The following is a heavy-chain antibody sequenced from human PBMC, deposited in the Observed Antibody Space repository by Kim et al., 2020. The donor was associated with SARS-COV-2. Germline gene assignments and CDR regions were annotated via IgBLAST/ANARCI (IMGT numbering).Heavy chain of an antibody. J-gene: IGHJ4*02. V-gene: IGHV4-39*01. CDR3: ARRIANYGDSDRSDY. D-gene: IGHD4-17*01. CDR1: GGSINTSSHY. CDR2: LFYSKIT. Sequence: SETLSLTCSVSGGSINTSSHYRDWIRQPPGKGLEWIGSLFYSKITYYNPALESRVTIFLDTSKNQLSLKLTSVTATDTAVYYCARRIANYGDSDRSDYWGQGILVTVSS.